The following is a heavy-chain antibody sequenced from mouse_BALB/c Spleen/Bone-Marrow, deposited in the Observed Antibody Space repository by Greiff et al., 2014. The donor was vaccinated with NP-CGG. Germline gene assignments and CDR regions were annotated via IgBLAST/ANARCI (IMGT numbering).Heavy chain of an antibody. D-gene: IGHD1-1*01. CDR3: ARSAYYGSSYGAMDY. Sequence: VQRVESGPELVKPGASVKISCTGSGFAFSSSWMNWVKRRPGQGLEWIGRIYPGDGDTNSNGRFKGKATLTADRSSNTAYMQLSSLTSVDSAVYFCARSAYYGSSYGAMDYWGQGTSVTVSS. V-gene: IGHV1-82*01. CDR2: IYPGDGDT. CDR1: GFAFSSSW. J-gene: IGHJ4*01.